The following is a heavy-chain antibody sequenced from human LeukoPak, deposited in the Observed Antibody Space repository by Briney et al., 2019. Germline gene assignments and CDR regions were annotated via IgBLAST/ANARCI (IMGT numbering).Heavy chain of an antibody. D-gene: IGHD5-18*01. CDR2: ISSSSSYI. Sequence: GGSLRLSCAASGFTFSSYSMNWVRQAPGKGLEWVSSISSSSSYIYYADSVKGRFTISRDNAKNSLYLQMNSLRAEDTAVYYCARGGLYSYGSYFDYWGQGTLVTVSS. J-gene: IGHJ4*02. V-gene: IGHV3-21*01. CDR3: ARGGLYSYGSYFDY. CDR1: GFTFSSYS.